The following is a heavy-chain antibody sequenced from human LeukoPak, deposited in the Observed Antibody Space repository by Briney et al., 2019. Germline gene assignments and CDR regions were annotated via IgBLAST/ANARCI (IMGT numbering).Heavy chain of an antibody. CDR1: GFTFSSYA. CDR3: ARWQISSGAVAADY. J-gene: IGHJ4*02. CDR2: ISYDGSNK. V-gene: IGHV3-30-3*01. D-gene: IGHD6-19*01. Sequence: GGSLRLSCVASGFTFSSYAMHWVRQAPGKGLEWVAVISYDGSNKYYADSVKGRFTISRDNSKNTLYLQMNSLRAEDTAVYYCARWQISSGAVAADYWGQGTLVTVSS.